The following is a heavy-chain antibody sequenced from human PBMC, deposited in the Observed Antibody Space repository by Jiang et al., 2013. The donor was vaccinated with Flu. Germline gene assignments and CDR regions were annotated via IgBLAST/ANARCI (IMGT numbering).Heavy chain of an antibody. J-gene: IGHJ6*02. Sequence: AEVKKPGESLKISCKGSGYSFTSYWIGWVRQMPGKGLEWMGIIYPGDSDTRYSPSFQGQVTISADKSISTAYLQWSSLKASDTAMYYCARQPYYGGNSYYYYGMDVWGQGTTVTVSS. CDR3: ARQPYYGGNSYYYYGMDV. CDR1: GYSFTSYW. D-gene: IGHD4-23*01. V-gene: IGHV5-51*01. CDR2: IYPGDSDT.